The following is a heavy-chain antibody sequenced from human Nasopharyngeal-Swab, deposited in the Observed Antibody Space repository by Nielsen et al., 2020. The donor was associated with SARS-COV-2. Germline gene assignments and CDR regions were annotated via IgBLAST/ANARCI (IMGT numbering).Heavy chain of an antibody. J-gene: IGHJ5*02. CDR2: IYPGDSDT. D-gene: IGHD3-22*01. V-gene: IGHV5-51*01. CDR1: GYSCTSYW. CDR3: ARQEEYYYDSSGYYFNWFDP. Sequence: GESLKISCKGSGYSCTSYWIGWVRQMPGKGLEWMGIIYPGDSDTRYSPSFQGQVTISADKSISTAYLQWSSLKASDTAMYYCARQEEYYYDSSGYYFNWFDPWGQGTLVTVSS.